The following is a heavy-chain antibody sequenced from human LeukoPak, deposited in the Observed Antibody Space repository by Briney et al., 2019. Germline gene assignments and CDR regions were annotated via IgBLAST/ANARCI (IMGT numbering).Heavy chain of an antibody. J-gene: IGHJ4*02. CDR1: GITLSNYG. Sequence: GGSLRLSCAVSGITLSNYGMSWVRQAPGKGLEWVAGIIGSGGTTNYADSVKGRFTISRDNPKNTLFLNMNSLTAEDTAVYFCAKRGVVIRVILVGFHKEAYYFDSWGQGALVTVSS. CDR2: IIGSGGTT. D-gene: IGHD3-22*01. CDR3: AKRGVVIRVILVGFHKEAYYFDS. V-gene: IGHV3-23*01.